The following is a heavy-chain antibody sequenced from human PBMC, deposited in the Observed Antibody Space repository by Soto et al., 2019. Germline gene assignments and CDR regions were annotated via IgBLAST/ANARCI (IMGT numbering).Heavy chain of an antibody. D-gene: IGHD6-6*01. CDR2: IYYSGST. CDR1: GGSISSSSYY. CDR3: ARLAAAGSSSFYYYYYYGMHV. Sequence: SETLSLTCTVSGGSISSSSYYWGWIRQPPGKGLEWIGSIYYSGSTYYNPSLKSRVTISVDTSKNQFSLKLSSVTAADTAVYYCARLAAAGSSSFYYYYYYGMHVWGQGTTVTVSS. V-gene: IGHV4-39*01. J-gene: IGHJ6*02.